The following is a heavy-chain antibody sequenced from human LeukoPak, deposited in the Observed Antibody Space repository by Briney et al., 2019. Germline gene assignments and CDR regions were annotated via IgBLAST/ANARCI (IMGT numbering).Heavy chain of an antibody. CDR1: GFTFSDYY. CDR3: AKMNVLTGYYTPNFDF. Sequence: GGSLRLSCAASGFTFSDYYMSWVRQAPRKGLEWVSVVSGSGSSTDYADSVKGRFTISRDNSKNTLYLQMSSLSAEDTAVYYCAKMNVLTGYYTPNFDFWGQGTLVTVSS. V-gene: IGHV3-23*01. D-gene: IGHD3-9*01. J-gene: IGHJ4*02. CDR2: VSGSGSST.